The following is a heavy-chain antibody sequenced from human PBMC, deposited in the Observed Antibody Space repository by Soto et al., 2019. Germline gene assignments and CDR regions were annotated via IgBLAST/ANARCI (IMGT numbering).Heavy chain of an antibody. V-gene: IGHV1-8*01. CDR3: ARDLSGGSCYADY. Sequence: ASVKVSCKASGYTFTSYDINWVRQATGQGLEWMGWMNPNSGNTGYAQKFQGRVTMTTDTSTSTAYMELRSLRSDGTAVYYCARDLSGGSCYADYWGQGTLVTVSS. J-gene: IGHJ4*02. CDR2: MNPNSGNT. CDR1: GYTFTSYD. D-gene: IGHD2-15*01.